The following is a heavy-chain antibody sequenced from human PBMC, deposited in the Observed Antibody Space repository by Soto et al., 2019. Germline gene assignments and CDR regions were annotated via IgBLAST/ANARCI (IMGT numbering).Heavy chain of an antibody. CDR3: AKDSGYNYGYFRWFDP. CDR1: GNSISNYY. CDR2: IFYSGSA. D-gene: IGHD5-18*01. J-gene: IGHJ5*02. V-gene: IGHV4-59*01. Sequence: PSYTLSLTCTLSGNSISNYYWSWIRQPPGRGLEWIGHIFYSGSANYNPALKSRVTISVDTSKSQFSLKLSSVTAADTAVYYCAKDSGYNYGYFRWFDPWGQGTLVTVS.